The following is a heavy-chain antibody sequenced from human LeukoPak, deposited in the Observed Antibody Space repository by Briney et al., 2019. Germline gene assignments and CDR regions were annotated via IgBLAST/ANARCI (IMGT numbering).Heavy chain of an antibody. CDR2: IYHSGST. J-gene: IGHJ5*02. Sequence: SETLSLTCTVSGYSISNGYYWGWIRQPPGKGLEWIGSIYHSGSTYYNLSLKSRVTISVDTSKNQFSLKLSSVTAADTAVYYCASCQNYYDSSGYYYSWFDPWGQGTLVTVSS. D-gene: IGHD3-22*01. V-gene: IGHV4-38-2*02. CDR1: GYSISNGYY. CDR3: ASCQNYYDSSGYYYSWFDP.